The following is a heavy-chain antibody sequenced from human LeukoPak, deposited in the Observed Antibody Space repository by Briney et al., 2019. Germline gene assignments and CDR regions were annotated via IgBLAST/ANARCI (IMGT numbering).Heavy chain of an antibody. V-gene: IGHV3-30-3*01. J-gene: IGHJ4*02. D-gene: IGHD2-15*01. CDR2: ISYDGSNK. CDR1: GFTFSSYA. CDR3: ARATLLLGWFDY. Sequence: QPGGSLRLSCAASGFTFSSYAMHWVRQAPGKGLEWVAVISYDGSNKYYADSVKGRFTISRDNSKNTLYLQMNSLRAEDTAVCYCARATLLLGWFDYWGQGTLVTVSS.